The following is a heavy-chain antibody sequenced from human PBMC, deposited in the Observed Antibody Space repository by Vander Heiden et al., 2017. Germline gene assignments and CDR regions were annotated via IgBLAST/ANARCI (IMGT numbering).Heavy chain of an antibody. Sequence: EVQLLESGGGLVQPGGSLRLPCAASGFTFSSYAMGWVGQAPGKGLELVSAISGSGGSTYYADSVKGRFTISRDNSKNTLYLQMNSLRAEDTVVYYCTDCSSTSCLNWFDPWGQGTLVTVSS. J-gene: IGHJ5*02. CDR1: GFTFSSYA. D-gene: IGHD2-2*01. V-gene: IGHV3-23*01. CDR2: ISGSGGST. CDR3: TDCSSTSCLNWFDP.